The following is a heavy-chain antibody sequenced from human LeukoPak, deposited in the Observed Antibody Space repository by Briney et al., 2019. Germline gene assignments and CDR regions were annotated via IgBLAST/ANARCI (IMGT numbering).Heavy chain of an antibody. Sequence: GGSLRLSCAASGFTFSSYAMSWVRQAPGKGLEWVSAISGSGGSTYYADSVKGRFTISRDNSKNTLYLQMNSLRAEDTAVYYCAKPSSFGGEYGLGAFDIWGQGTMVTVSS. CDR1: GFTFSSYA. V-gene: IGHV3-23*01. J-gene: IGHJ3*02. D-gene: IGHD3-10*01. CDR2: ISGSGGST. CDR3: AKPSSFGGEYGLGAFDI.